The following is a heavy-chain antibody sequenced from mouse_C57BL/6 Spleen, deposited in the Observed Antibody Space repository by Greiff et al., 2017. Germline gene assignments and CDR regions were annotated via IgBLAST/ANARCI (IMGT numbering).Heavy chain of an antibody. Sequence: QVQLQQPGAELVKPGASVKLSCKASGYTFTSYWMHWVKQRPGQGLEWIGMIHPNSGSTNYNEKFKSKATLTVDKSSSTAYMQLSSLTSEDSAVYYCATMTTVVSGAMDYWGQGTSVTVSS. V-gene: IGHV1-64*01. D-gene: IGHD1-1*01. J-gene: IGHJ4*01. CDR3: ATMTTVVSGAMDY. CDR2: IHPNSGST. CDR1: GYTFTSYW.